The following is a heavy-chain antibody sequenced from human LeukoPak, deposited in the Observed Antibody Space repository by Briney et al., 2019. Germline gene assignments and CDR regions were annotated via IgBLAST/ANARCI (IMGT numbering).Heavy chain of an antibody. D-gene: IGHD2-2*01. Sequence: SQTLSLTCTVSGASITTDDYYWTWIRQSPGKGLEWIGFIYYRGTTHYNPSLKSRLSISLDTSRNQFSLKLNSVTAADTAVYFSARDVGRCSSTSCSSSGWFDPWGQGTLVTVSS. V-gene: IGHV4-30-4*08. CDR2: IYYRGTT. CDR3: ARDVGRCSSTSCSSSGWFDP. J-gene: IGHJ5*02. CDR1: GASITTDDYY.